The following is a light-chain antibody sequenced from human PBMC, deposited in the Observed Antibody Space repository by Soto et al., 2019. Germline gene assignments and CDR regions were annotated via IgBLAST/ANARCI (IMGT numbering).Light chain of an antibody. CDR2: DAS. CDR1: QSVSSY. CDR3: QQRSSWPLLWT. Sequence: EIVLTQSPATLSLSPGERATLSCRASQSVSSYLAWYQQKPGQAPRLLIYDASNRATGIPARFSGSGSGTDFTLTISSLEPEDFAVYYCQQRSSWPLLWTFGGGTKVETK. J-gene: IGKJ4*01. V-gene: IGKV3-11*01.